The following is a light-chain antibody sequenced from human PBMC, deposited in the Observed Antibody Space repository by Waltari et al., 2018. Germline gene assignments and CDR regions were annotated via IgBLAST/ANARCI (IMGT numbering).Light chain of an antibody. CDR1: QSLSSA. J-gene: IGKJ1*01. Sequence: EIVMTQSPVTLSMSPGESATLSCRASQSLSSAFAWYQQKPGQAPRLLIYGTSTRATGTPARFSGSGSGTEFTLTISSLQSEDFASYYCQQYNYWPWTFGQGTRVEIK. V-gene: IGKV3D-15*01. CDR2: GTS. CDR3: QQYNYWPWT.